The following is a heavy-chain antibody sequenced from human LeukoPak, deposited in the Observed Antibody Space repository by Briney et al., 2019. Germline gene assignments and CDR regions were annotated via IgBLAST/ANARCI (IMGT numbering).Heavy chain of an antibody. J-gene: IGHJ4*02. Sequence: GASVKVSCKASGYTFTGYYMHWVRQAPGQGLEWMGWINPNSGGTNYAQKFQGRVTMTRDTSITTAYMEMSRLRSDDTAVYYCARDSPGDYQLLPTDYWGQGTLVTVSS. V-gene: IGHV1-2*02. CDR3: ARDSPGDYQLLPTDY. CDR2: INPNSGGT. D-gene: IGHD2-2*01. CDR1: GYTFTGYY.